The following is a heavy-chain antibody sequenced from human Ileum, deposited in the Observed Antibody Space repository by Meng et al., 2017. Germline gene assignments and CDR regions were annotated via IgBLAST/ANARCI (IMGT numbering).Heavy chain of an antibody. J-gene: IGHJ4*02. V-gene: IGHV4-4*02. CDR1: SGSISSNTY. Sequence: QGQLEESGPRLVRPSGPLSLTCAVYSGSISSNTYWSWVRQPPGKGLEWIGQISHSGSAYYNPSLKSRVTMSVDKSKSQFSLMLTSVTAADTAIYYCARHGGYSQDFWGQGTLVTVSS. CDR2: ISHSGSA. CDR3: ARHGGYSQDF. D-gene: IGHD4-23*01.